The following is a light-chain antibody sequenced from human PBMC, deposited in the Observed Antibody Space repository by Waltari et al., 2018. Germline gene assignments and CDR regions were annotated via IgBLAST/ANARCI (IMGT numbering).Light chain of an antibody. CDR2: AAS. Sequence: DIQLTQSPSFLSTSVGDRVTITCRASQGISSYLAWYQQKPGKAPKLLIYAASTLQSGVPSRFSGSGSGTEFTLTISSLQPEDFATYYCQQLKSYPLTFGGGTKEEIK. V-gene: IGKV1-9*01. CDR1: QGISSY. CDR3: QQLKSYPLT. J-gene: IGKJ4*01.